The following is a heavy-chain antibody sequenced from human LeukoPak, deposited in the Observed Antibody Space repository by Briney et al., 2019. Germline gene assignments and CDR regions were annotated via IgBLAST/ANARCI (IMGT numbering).Heavy chain of an antibody. Sequence: PGGSLRLSCAASGFRFSSYGMSWVRQAPGKGLDWVSSISGSGDSTYYADSVKGQFTTSRDNSKNTLYLQMNSLRAEDTAVYYCATNKYYYVSGSTDYWGQGTLVTVSS. V-gene: IGHV3-23*01. J-gene: IGHJ4*02. CDR2: ISGSGDST. CDR3: ATNKYYYVSGSTDY. CDR1: GFRFSSYG. D-gene: IGHD3-10*01.